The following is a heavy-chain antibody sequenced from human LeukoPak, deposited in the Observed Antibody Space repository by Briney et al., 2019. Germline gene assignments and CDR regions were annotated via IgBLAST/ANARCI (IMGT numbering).Heavy chain of an antibody. J-gene: IGHJ5*02. CDR2: ISSSSSYI. V-gene: IGHV3-21*01. Sequence: GGSLRLSCSASGFTFSLYAMHWVRQAPGKGLEWVSSISSSSSYIYYADSVKGRFTISRDNAKNSLYLQMNSLRAEDTAVYYCAREGGSGPVDPWGQGTLVTVSS. CDR1: GFTFSLYA. CDR3: AREGGSGPVDP. D-gene: IGHD3-10*01.